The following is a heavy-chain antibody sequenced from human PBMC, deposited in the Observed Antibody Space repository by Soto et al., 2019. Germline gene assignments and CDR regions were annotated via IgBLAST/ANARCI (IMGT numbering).Heavy chain of an antibody. Sequence: QVQLEQWGAGLLKSSETLSLTCAVYGGSFSGYYWTWIRQPPGTGLEWIGEINRSGSTNYNPSLKSRVTILVDTSKNQFSLKLTSVTAADTAVYYCARDKITGLFDYWGQGTLVTVSS. V-gene: IGHV4-34*01. CDR3: ARDKITGLFDY. CDR1: GGSFSGYY. J-gene: IGHJ4*02. CDR2: INRSGST. D-gene: IGHD2-8*02.